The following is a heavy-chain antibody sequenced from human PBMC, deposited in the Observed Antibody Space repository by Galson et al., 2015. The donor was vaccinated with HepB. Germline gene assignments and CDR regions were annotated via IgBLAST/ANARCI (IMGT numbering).Heavy chain of an antibody. V-gene: IGHV1-18*04. CDR3: ARVLVTMVRGVISRGYGMDV. CDR2: ISAYNGNT. CDR1: GYTFTSYG. D-gene: IGHD3-10*01. J-gene: IGHJ6*02. Sequence: SVKVSCKASGYTFTSYGISWVRQAPGQGLEWMGWISAYNGNTNYAQKLQGRVTMTTDTSTSTAYMELRSLRSDDTAVYYCARVLVTMVRGVISRGYGMDVWGQGTTVTVSS.